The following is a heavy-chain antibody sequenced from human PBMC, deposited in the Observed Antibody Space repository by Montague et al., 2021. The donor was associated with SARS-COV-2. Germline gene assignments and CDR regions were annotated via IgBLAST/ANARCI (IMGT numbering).Heavy chain of an antibody. D-gene: IGHD5-12*01. Sequence: TLSLTCTVSGGSISSGDYYWSWIRQHPEKGLEWIGYFYNSGSVYYRPSLKSRVTISVDASKNQLSLKLTSVTAADTAVYYCARASPSGGYDYRWISVVGLLEYWGKGTLVTVAS. CDR2: FYNSGSV. V-gene: IGHV4-31*03. CDR1: GGSISSGDYY. J-gene: IGHJ4*02. CDR3: ARASPSGGYDYRWISVVGLLEY.